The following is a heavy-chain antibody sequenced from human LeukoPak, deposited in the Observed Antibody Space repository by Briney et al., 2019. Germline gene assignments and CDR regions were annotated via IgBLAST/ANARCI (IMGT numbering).Heavy chain of an antibody. CDR2: IKQDGSEK. J-gene: IGHJ4*02. V-gene: IGHV3-7*03. D-gene: IGHD4-17*01. CDR3: AKATVTTSLRYFDY. CDR1: GFTFSSYW. Sequence: GGSLRLSCAASGFTFSSYWMSWVRQAPGKGLEWVANIKQDGSEKYYVDSVKGRFTISRDNSKNTLYVHMNSLRAEDTAVYYCAKATVTTSLRYFDYWGQGTLVTVSS.